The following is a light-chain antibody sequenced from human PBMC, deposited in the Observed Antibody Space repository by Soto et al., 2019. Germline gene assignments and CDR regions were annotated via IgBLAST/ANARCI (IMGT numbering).Light chain of an antibody. CDR3: SSYTSSSLHV. Sequence: QSVLTQPASVSGSPGQSITISCTGTSSDVGGYNYVSWYQQHPGKAPKLMIYDVSNRPSGVSNRFSGSKSGNTASLTISELQAEDEADYDCSSYTSSSLHVFGTGIKVTVL. CDR2: DVS. CDR1: SSDVGGYNY. V-gene: IGLV2-14*03. J-gene: IGLJ1*01.